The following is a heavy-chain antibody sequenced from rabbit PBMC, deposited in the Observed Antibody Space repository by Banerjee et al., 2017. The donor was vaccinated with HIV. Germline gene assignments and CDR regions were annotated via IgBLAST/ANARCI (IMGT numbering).Heavy chain of an antibody. J-gene: IGHJ4*01. CDR3: ARDLAGVIGWNFNL. V-gene: IGHV1S45*01. CDR2: IWTGNSKT. CDR1: GFTLSSYW. Sequence: QEQLVESGGGLVQPEGSLTLTCTASGFTLSSYWMCWVRQAPGKGLEWIGCIWTGNSKTAYANWAKGRFTISKTSSTTVTLQMTSLTAADTATYLCARDLAGVIGWNFNLWGPGTLVTVS. D-gene: IGHD4-1*01.